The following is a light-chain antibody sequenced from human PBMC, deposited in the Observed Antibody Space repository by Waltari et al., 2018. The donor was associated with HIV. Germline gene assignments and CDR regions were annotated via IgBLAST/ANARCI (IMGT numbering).Light chain of an antibody. V-gene: IGLV3-10*01. CDR2: EDS. CDR1: ALPKTY. J-gene: IGLJ3*02. CDR3: CSTDSSGKHGG. Sequence: SYELTQPPSVSVSPGQTARITCSGDALPKTYAYWYQEKSGQAPVLVIYEDSKRPSGIPERFAGSSSGTMSTLTISGAQVEDEADYYCCSTDSSGKHGGCGGWTKLTVL.